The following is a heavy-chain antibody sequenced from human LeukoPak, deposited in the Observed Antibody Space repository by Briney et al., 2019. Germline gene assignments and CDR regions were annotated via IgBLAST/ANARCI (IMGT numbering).Heavy chain of an antibody. Sequence: ASVKVSCKASGYTFTTHYMHLVRQAPGQGLEWMGIINPSGGSTSYAQKFQGRVTMTRDTSTSTVYMELVSLRSDDTAVYYCARDLAGYSNHWGQGTLVTVSS. CDR1: GYTFTTHY. J-gene: IGHJ5*02. CDR2: INPSGGST. D-gene: IGHD6-13*01. CDR3: ARDLAGYSNH. V-gene: IGHV1-46*01.